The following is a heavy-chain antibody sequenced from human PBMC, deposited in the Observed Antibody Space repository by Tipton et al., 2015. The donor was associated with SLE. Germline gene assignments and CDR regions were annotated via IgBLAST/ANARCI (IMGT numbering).Heavy chain of an antibody. V-gene: IGHV4-38-2*02. CDR2: IYHSDSI. CDR1: GYSLTSGYY. CDR3: VRGEADVFHI. J-gene: IGHJ3*02. Sequence: LRLSCTVSGYSLTSGYYWGWIRQPPGKGLEWIGRIYHSDSIYHNPSLKSRVTISVDTSKNQFSLRLSSVTAADTAVYYCVRGEADVFHIWGQGTVVSVSS.